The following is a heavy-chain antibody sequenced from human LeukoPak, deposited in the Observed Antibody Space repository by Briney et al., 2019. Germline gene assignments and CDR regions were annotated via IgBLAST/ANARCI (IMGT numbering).Heavy chain of an antibody. CDR1: GYTFTSYD. V-gene: IGHV1-8*01. D-gene: IGHD3-10*01. CDR2: MNPNSGNT. Sequence: ASVKVSCKPSGYTFTSYDIKWVRQATGQGLEWMGWMNPNSGNTGYEQKLQGRVTMTRNTSISTVYMELSSLRSEDTAVYYCARARFGEAVYYYMDVGGKGPTLTVPS. J-gene: IGHJ6*03. CDR3: ARARFGEAVYYYMDV.